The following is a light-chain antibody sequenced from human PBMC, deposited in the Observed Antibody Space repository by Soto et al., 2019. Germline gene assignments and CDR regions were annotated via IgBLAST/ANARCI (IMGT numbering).Light chain of an antibody. Sequence: EIVLTQSPGTLSLSPGEGATLSCRASQTVGKNYLGWYQQKPGQAPRLLIYDASSRATGIPDRFSGGGSGTDFTLPINRLEPEDFAVYYCQQYAYSPLTFCGWTKLEIK. CDR2: DAS. CDR1: QTVGKNY. J-gene: IGKJ4*01. V-gene: IGKV3-20*01. CDR3: QQYAYSPLT.